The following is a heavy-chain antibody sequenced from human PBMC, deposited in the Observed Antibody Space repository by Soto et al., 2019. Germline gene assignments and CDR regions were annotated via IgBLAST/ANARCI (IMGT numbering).Heavy chain of an antibody. D-gene: IGHD5-18*01. J-gene: IGHJ5*02. CDR1: GYTFTSYG. CDR2: ISAYNGNT. V-gene: IGHV1-18*01. CDR3: ARDVWGTAMGYTAGDCFDP. Sequence: QVQLVQSGAEVKKPGASVKVSCKASGYTFTSYGISWVRQAPGQGLEWMGWISAYNGNTNYAQKLQGRVTMTTDTATRTAYMELRRLRSDLTAVNSCARDVWGTAMGYTAGDCFDPWGQGTLVTVSS.